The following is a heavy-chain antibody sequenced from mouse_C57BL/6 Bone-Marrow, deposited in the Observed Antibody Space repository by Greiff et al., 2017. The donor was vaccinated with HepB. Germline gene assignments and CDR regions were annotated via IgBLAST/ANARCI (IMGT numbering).Heavy chain of an antibody. J-gene: IGHJ4*01. Sequence: VQLQQSGAELVKPGASVKLSCKASGYTFTSYWMQWVKQRPGQGLEWIGEIDPSDSYTNYNQKFKGKATLTVDTSSSTAYMQLSSLTSEDSAVYYCARYGYYGSRRDYYAMDYWGQGTSVTVSS. CDR2: IDPSDSYT. CDR1: GYTFTSYW. CDR3: ARYGYYGSRRDYYAMDY. D-gene: IGHD1-1*01. V-gene: IGHV1-50*01.